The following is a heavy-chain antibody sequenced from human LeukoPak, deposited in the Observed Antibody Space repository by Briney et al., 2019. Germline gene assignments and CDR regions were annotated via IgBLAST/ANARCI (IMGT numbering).Heavy chain of an antibody. J-gene: IGHJ4*02. CDR3: ARVAGIGSFDY. CDR2: IYYSVTT. CDR1: GGSISSYY. D-gene: IGHD3-3*01. Sequence: SETLSLTCTVSGGSISSYYWSWIRQPPGKGLEGMGYIYYSVTTNYNPSLRRPCTISLDTSKKQFSLKLSSVTAADAAVYYCARVAGIGSFDYWGQGTLVTVSS. V-gene: IGHV4-59*01.